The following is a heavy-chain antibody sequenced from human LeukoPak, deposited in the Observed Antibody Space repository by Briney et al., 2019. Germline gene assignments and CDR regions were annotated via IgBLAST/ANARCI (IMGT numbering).Heavy chain of an antibody. CDR3: ARDREMYYYDSSGYRN. Sequence: ASVKVSCKASGYTFTGYYMHWVRQAPGQGLEWMGRINPNSGGTNYAQKFQGRVTMTRDTSISTAYMELSRLRSDDTAVYYCARDREMYYYDSSGYRNWGQGTLVTVSS. J-gene: IGHJ4*02. D-gene: IGHD3-22*01. CDR2: INPNSGGT. CDR1: GYTFTGYY. V-gene: IGHV1-2*06.